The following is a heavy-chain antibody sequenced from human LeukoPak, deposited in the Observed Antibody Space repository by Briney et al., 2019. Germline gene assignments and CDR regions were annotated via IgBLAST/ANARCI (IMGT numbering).Heavy chain of an antibody. D-gene: IGHD3-10*01. J-gene: IGHJ6*03. V-gene: IGHV4-39*01. CDR2: IYYSGST. Sequence: SETLSLTCTVSGGSISSSSYYWGWIRQPPVKGLEWIGSIYYSGSTYYNPSLKSRVTISVDTSKNQFSLKLSSVTGADTAVYYCARAAGDSPPYYYYMDVWGKGTTVTVSS. CDR3: ARAAGDSPPYYYYMDV. CDR1: GGSISSSSYY.